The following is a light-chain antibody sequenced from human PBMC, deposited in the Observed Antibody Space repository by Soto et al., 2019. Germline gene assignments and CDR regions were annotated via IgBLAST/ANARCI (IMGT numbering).Light chain of an antibody. CDR2: DAS. V-gene: IGKV3-11*01. CDR1: QSVSSC. CDR3: QQRSNWPLT. J-gene: IGKJ4*01. Sequence: EIVLTQSPATLSLSPGERATLSCRASQSVSSCLAWYQHKPGQAPRLLIYDASNRATGIPARFSGGGSGTDFTLTISSLEPEDFAVYYCQQRSNWPLTFGGGTKVEIK.